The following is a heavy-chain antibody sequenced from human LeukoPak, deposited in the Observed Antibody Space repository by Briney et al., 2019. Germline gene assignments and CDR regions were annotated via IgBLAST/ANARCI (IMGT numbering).Heavy chain of an antibody. CDR2: IYTSGKT. Sequence: SETLSLTCTVSGGSISSYYWNWIRQPAGKGLEWIGRIYTSGKTIYNPSLKSRVTMSVDTSKNQFSLKMRSVTVADTGVYYCAGTMVRGFNWFDPWGQGTLVIVSS. CDR3: AGTMVRGFNWFDP. J-gene: IGHJ5*02. CDR1: GGSISSYY. V-gene: IGHV4-4*07. D-gene: IGHD3-10*01.